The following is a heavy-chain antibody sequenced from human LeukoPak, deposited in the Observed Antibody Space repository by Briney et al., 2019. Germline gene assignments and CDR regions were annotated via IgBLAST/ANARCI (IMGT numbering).Heavy chain of an antibody. J-gene: IGHJ4*01. V-gene: IGHV3-7*01. Sequence: GGSLRLSCAVSGFSLRSFWMSWVRQAPGKGLEWVANIREDGIESHYTDSVKGRFTISRDNAKNSLYLQMNSLKVEDTAVYYCAKSFRGFSYGKIDYWGQGTLVTVSS. CDR3: AKSFRGFSYGKIDY. CDR1: GFSLRSFW. D-gene: IGHD5-18*01. CDR2: IREDGIES.